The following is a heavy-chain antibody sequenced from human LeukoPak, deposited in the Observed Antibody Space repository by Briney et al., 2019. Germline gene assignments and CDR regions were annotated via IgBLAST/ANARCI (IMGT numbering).Heavy chain of an antibody. J-gene: IGHJ5*02. CDR3: ARVVAVASGGFDP. D-gene: IGHD6-19*01. Sequence: GGSLRLSCVASGFTFTTYWMTWVRQAPGKGLEWVASIKQDGSEKYYVDSVKGRFTISRDNTKNSLYLQMNSLRAEDTAVYYCARVVAVASGGFDPWGQGTLVTVSS. CDR1: GFTFTTYW. V-gene: IGHV3-7*01. CDR2: IKQDGSEK.